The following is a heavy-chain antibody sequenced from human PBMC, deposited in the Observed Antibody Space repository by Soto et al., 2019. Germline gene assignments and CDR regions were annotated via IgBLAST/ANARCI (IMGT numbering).Heavy chain of an antibody. V-gene: IGHV5-51*01. CDR3: ARCARYDFWSGYYTGIDSYYYGMDV. J-gene: IGHJ6*02. CDR1: GYSFTSYW. CDR2: IYPGDSDT. D-gene: IGHD3-3*01. Sequence: GESLKISCKGSGYSFTSYWIGWVRQMPGKGLEWMGIIYPGDSDTRYSPSFQGQVTISADKSISTAYLQWSSLKASDTAMYYCARCARYDFWSGYYTGIDSYYYGMDVWGQGTTVTVSS.